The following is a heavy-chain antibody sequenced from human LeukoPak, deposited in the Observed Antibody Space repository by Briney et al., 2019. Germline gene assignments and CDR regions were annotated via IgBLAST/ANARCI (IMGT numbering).Heavy chain of an antibody. CDR3: ARAMDYYDSSGYFDY. V-gene: IGHV1-2*04. CDR1: GYTFTGYY. Sequence: ASVKVSCKASGYTFTGYYMHRVRQAPGQGREWVGWINPNSGGTNYAQKFQSWVTMTRDTSISTAYIELSRLRSDDTAVYYCARAMDYYDSSGYFDYRGQGTLVTVSS. D-gene: IGHD3-22*01. J-gene: IGHJ4*02. CDR2: INPNSGGT.